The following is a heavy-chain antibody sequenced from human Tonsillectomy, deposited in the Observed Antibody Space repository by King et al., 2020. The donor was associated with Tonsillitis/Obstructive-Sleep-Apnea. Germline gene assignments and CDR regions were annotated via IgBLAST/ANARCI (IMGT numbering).Heavy chain of an antibody. J-gene: IGHJ4*02. V-gene: IGHV4-34*01. CDR3: ARELDYSFDY. D-gene: IGHD1-26*01. CDR2: INHSGST. CDR1: GGSFSGYY. Sequence: EQLQQWGAGLLKPSETLSLTCTVYGGSFSGYYWSWIRQPPGKGLEWIGEINHSGSTNYNPSLKSRVTLSLDTSKNQFSLKLSSVTAADTAVYYCARELDYSFDYWGQGTLVTVSS.